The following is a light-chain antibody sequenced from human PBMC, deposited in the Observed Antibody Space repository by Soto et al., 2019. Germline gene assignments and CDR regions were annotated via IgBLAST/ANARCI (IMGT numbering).Light chain of an antibody. CDR3: QQYNSYSRFT. V-gene: IGKV1-5*03. CDR2: KAS. Sequence: DIQMTQSPSTLSASVGDRVTITCRASQSISSWLAWYQQKPGKAPKLLIYKASSLESGVPSRFSGSGSGTEFTLTISGLQPDDFATYYCQQYNSYSRFTFGPGTKVDIK. CDR1: QSISSW. J-gene: IGKJ3*01.